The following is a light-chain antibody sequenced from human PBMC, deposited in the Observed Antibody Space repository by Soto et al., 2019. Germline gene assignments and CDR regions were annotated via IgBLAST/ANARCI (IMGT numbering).Light chain of an antibody. V-gene: IGKV3-20*01. Sequence: VLTQSPGTLSLSPGERATRSCRASQSVSSTYLAWYQQKPGQAPRLVIYGASSRATGIPDRFSGGGSGTDFSLTISRLEPEDFAVYYCQQYGSSPVTFGQGTKVDI. J-gene: IGKJ1*01. CDR1: QSVSSTY. CDR3: QQYGSSPVT. CDR2: GAS.